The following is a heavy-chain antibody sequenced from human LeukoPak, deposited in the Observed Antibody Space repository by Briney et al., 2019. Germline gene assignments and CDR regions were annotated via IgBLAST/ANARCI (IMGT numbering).Heavy chain of an antibody. Sequence: SETLSLTCTVSGGSISSYYWGWIRQPPGKGLEWIGSIYYSGSTYYNPSLKSRVTISADTSKNQFSLKLSSVTAADTAVYYCARGLHYDLWPVWSHWGQGTLVTVSS. CDR3: ARGLHYDLWPVWSH. CDR1: GGSISSYY. D-gene: IGHD3-22*01. CDR2: IYYSGST. V-gene: IGHV4-39*07. J-gene: IGHJ4*02.